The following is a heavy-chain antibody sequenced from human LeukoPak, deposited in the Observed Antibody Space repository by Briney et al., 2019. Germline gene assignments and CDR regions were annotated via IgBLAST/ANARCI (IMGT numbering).Heavy chain of an antibody. CDR1: GGSISSYY. J-gene: IGHJ5*02. CDR2: IYYSGST. D-gene: IGHD6-13*01. V-gene: IGHV4-59*12. Sequence: SETLSLTCTVCGGSISSYYWSWIRQPPGKGLEWIGYIYYSGSTNYNPSLKSRVTISVDTSKNQFSLKLSSVTAADTAVYYCARFSSWYRDWFDPWGQGTLVTVSS. CDR3: ARFSSWYRDWFDP.